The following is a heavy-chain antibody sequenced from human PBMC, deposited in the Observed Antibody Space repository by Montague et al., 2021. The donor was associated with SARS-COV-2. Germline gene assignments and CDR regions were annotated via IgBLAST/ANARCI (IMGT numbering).Heavy chain of an antibody. J-gene: IGHJ4*02. CDR1: GFSLLSDGVG. V-gene: IGHV2-5*01. CDR2: IFWNDDK. CDR3: AHSLLFSSRCDCDS. D-gene: IGHD4-17*01. Sequence: PALMKPTQTLTLTCTFSGFSLLSDGVGVGWIRQPPGKALEWLALIFWNDDKRYNSSLKNRLTVTKDTSKNHVVLTMTNMDALYTGTYYCAHSLLFSSRCDCDSWGQGTLGTVAA.